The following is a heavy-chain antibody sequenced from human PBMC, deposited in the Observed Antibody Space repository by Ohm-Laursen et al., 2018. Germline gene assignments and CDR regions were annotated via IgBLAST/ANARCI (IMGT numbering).Heavy chain of an antibody. V-gene: IGHV3-30*18. CDR3: AKDRSGWSYYYGMDV. D-gene: IGHD6-19*01. CDR2: ISYDGSNK. J-gene: IGHJ6*02. Sequence: SLRLSCIASGFTFSSYGMHWVRQAPGTGLEWVAVISYDGSNKYYADSLKGRFTISRDNSKNTLYLQMNSLRDEDTAVYYCAKDRSGWSYYYGMDVWGQGTTVTVSS. CDR1: GFTFSSYG.